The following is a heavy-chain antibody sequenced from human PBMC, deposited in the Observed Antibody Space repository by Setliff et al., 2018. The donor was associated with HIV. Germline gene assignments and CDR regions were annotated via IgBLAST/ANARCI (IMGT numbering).Heavy chain of an antibody. CDR2: ISVSGDST. V-gene: IGHV3-23*01. J-gene: IGHJ4*02. CDR3: ASHFGYCSSTSCEGY. D-gene: IGHD2-2*01. Sequence: HPGGSLRLSCVVSGLRFSGYWMHWVRQAPGKGLEWVSTISVSGDSTYYADSVKGRFTISRDNSRNTLYLEVNSLRAEDTAVYYCASHFGYCSSTSCEGYWGQGALVTVSS. CDR1: GLRFSGYW.